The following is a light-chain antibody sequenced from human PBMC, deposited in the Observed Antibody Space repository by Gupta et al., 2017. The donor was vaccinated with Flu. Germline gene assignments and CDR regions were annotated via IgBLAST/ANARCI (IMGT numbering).Light chain of an antibody. CDR3: QQRDDWPPYS. J-gene: IGKJ4*01. Sequence: EIVLTQSPATLYLSPGERATLSCRASQSIGTFLAWYQHRPGQAPRLLIYDVSKRATGIPARFSGSGYGKDLTLTINRREQEDFAFYYCQQRDDWPPYSFGGGTKVEMK. V-gene: IGKV3-11*01. CDR2: DVS. CDR1: QSIGTF.